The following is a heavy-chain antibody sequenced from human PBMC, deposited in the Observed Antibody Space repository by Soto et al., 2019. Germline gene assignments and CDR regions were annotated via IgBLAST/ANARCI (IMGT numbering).Heavy chain of an antibody. D-gene: IGHD3-22*01. CDR1: GGSISSYY. CDR2: IYTSGST. Sequence: QVQLQESGPGLVKPSETLSLTCTVSGGSISSYYWSWIRQPAGKGLEWIGRIYTSGSTNYNPSLKSRVNMSVDTSKNQFSLKLSSVTAADTAVYYCARDYYDSSGYYSYYYGMDVWGQGTTVTVSS. J-gene: IGHJ6*02. V-gene: IGHV4-4*07. CDR3: ARDYYDSSGYYSYYYGMDV.